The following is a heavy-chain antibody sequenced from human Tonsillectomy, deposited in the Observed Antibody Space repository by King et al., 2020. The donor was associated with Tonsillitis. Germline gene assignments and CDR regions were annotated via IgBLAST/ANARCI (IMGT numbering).Heavy chain of an antibody. CDR1: GFTFSNGW. J-gene: IGHJ4*02. Sequence: VQLVESGGGLVKPGGSLRLSCAASGFTFSNGWMSWVRQAPGKGLEWVGRIKSKIDGGTTDYAAPLKGRFTISRDDSKNTLYLQMNSLKTEDTAVYYCATQLLWFGESPRVADYWGQGTLVTVSS. CDR3: ATQLLWFGESPRVADY. V-gene: IGHV3-15*01. CDR2: IKSKIDGGTT. D-gene: IGHD3-10*01.